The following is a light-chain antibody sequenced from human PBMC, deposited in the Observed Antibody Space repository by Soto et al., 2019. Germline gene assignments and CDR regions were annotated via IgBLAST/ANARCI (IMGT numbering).Light chain of an antibody. J-gene: IGLJ3*02. V-gene: IGLV2-14*01. CDR1: DSDLGSYNY. CDR2: EVS. CDR3: SSYTTRSTWL. Sequence: QSVLTQPASVSGSPGQSITISCSGTDSDLGSYNYVSWYQQFPGIAPKLIIFEVSNRPSGVSDRFSGSKSGNTASLTISGLQTDDEADYYCSSYTTRSTWLFGGGTKVTVL.